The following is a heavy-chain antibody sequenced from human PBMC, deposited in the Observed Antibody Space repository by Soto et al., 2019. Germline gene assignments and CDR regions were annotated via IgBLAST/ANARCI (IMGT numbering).Heavy chain of an antibody. V-gene: IGHV3-23*01. CDR1: TFNGQDMIYT. CDR2: ITGSGDAT. Sequence: ELQLLESGGGLVQPGGSLRLSCAGFTFNGQDMIYTMTWLRQAPGKGLVWVSSITGSGDATYYADSAMRRFTISRDNAAKALSPQMSSLRGEDAALYSSADREAAGGGYAGDFGAQGILVTVSS. CDR3: ADREAAGGGYAGDF. D-gene: IGHD3-22*01. J-gene: IGHJ4*02.